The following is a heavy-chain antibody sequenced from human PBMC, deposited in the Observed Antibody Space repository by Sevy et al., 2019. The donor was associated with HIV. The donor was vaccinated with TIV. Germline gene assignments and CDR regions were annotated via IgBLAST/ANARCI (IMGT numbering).Heavy chain of an antibody. CDR1: GFTFSSYA. Sequence: GGSLRLSCAASGFTFSSYAMSWVRQAPGKGLQWDSTIGGGGGGTYYADSVKGRFTISRDNSKNTLYLQMNSLRAEDTAVYYCAKDYSSSWYYFDYWGQGTLVTSPQ. CDR2: IGGGGGGT. D-gene: IGHD6-13*01. CDR3: AKDYSSSWYYFDY. V-gene: IGHV3-23*01. J-gene: IGHJ4*02.